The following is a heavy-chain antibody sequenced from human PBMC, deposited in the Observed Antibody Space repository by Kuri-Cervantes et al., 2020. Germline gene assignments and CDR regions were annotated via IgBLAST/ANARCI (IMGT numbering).Heavy chain of an antibody. Sequence: ASVKVSCKTSGYTFASYGINWVRQAPGQGLEWMGWTSAYNGNTNYAQKLQGRVTMTTDTSTSTAYMELRSLRSDDTAVYYCARESPVDAFDIWGQGTMVTVSS. J-gene: IGHJ3*02. CDR1: GYTFASYG. V-gene: IGHV1-18*01. CDR2: TSAYNGNT. CDR3: ARESPVDAFDI.